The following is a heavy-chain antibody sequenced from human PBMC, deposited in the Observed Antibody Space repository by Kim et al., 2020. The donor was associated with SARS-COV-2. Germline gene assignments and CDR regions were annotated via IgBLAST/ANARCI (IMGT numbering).Heavy chain of an antibody. Sequence: IYFGGLPKYNPSLKSRLTLSIDASKNQFSLKLDSVTAADTAVYFCAKQLRVWGQGTQVTVSS. CDR3: AKQLRV. V-gene: IGHV4-31*02. CDR2: IYFGGLP. D-gene: IGHD3-3*01. J-gene: IGHJ4*02.